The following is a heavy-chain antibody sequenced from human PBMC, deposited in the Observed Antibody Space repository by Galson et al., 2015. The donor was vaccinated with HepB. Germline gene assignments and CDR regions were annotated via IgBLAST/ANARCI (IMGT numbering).Heavy chain of an antibody. Sequence: SCAVSGFTFKDYAMSWVRQAPGKGLEWVSGISRSGGSTSYADSVKGRFTISRDNSKNTLFLEISSLRAEDTAIYYCAKDREVGYCSGGSCSPPDSWGQGTLVTVSS. D-gene: IGHD2-15*01. V-gene: IGHV3-23*01. CDR2: ISRSGGST. J-gene: IGHJ4*02. CDR1: GFTFKDYA. CDR3: AKDREVGYCSGGSCSPPDS.